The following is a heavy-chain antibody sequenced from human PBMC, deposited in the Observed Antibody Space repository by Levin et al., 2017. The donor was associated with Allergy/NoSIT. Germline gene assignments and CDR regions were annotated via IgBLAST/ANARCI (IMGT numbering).Heavy chain of an antibody. Sequence: GGSLRLSCSASGFIFGDYATSWFRQAPGKGLEWVGFIRSEAHGGTSEYAASVKGRFTFSRDESKSIAYLQMSSLKTEDTAGYYCSRPIAVAGMHFDHWGQGTLVTVSS. CDR2: IRSEAHGGTS. V-gene: IGHV3-49*03. J-gene: IGHJ4*02. D-gene: IGHD6-19*01. CDR1: GFIFGDYA. CDR3: SRPIAVAGMHFDH.